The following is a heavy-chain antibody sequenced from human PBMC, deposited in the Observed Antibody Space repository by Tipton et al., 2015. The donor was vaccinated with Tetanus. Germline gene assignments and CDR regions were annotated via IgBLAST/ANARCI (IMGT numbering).Heavy chain of an antibody. Sequence: LRLSCTVSRGSINSGTFYWDWIRQPPGRGLEWIGNIYYNGNTLETPSLKGRVTLSLDKSKNQFSLNLTSVTAADTAVYYCARTADNWFDPWGQGILVTVSS. CDR3: ARTADNWFDP. CDR2: IYYNGNT. D-gene: IGHD2-21*02. V-gene: IGHV4-39*01. J-gene: IGHJ5*02. CDR1: RGSINSGTFY.